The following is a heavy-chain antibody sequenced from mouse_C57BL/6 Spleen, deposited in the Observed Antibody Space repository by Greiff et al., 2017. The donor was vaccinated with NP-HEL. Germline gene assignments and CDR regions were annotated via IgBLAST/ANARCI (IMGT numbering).Heavy chain of an antibody. V-gene: IGHV2-9-1*01. CDR2: IWTGGGT. CDR3: ARIDYDVGYYFDY. CDR1: GFSLTSYA. D-gene: IGHD2-4*01. Sequence: VMLVESGPGLVAPSQSLSITCTVSGFSLTSYAISWVRQPPGKGLEWLGVIWTGGGTNYNSALKSRLSISKDNSKSQVFLKMNSLQTDDTARYYCARIDYDVGYYFDYWGQGTTLTVSS. J-gene: IGHJ2*01.